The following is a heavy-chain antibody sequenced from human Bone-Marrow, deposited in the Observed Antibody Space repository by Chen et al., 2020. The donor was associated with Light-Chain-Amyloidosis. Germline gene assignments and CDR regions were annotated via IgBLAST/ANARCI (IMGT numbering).Heavy chain of an antibody. V-gene: IGHV3-33*01. J-gene: IGHJ6*02. CDR1: GVTFRSHG. Sequence: QVQLVESGGGVVQPGRSLRLSCAASGVTFRSHGMHWVRQAPGKGLEWVAVIWYDGSNQYYADSVKGRFTISRDNSMNTLYLQMNSLRVEDTAVYYCARWADEKKMDVWGQGTTVTVSS. CDR2: IWYDGSNQ. CDR3: ARWADEKKMDV.